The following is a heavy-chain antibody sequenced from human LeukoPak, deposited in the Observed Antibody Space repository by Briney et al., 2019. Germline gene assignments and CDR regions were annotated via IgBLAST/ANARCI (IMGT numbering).Heavy chain of an antibody. CDR1: GGSISSSS. V-gene: IGHV3-48*04. CDR3: ARDGGFCSGGFCYRLFDP. CDR2: ISDSSITM. J-gene: IGHJ5*02. Sequence: SSETLSLTCTVSGGSISSSSYYWGWIRQPPGKGLEWISYISDSSITMYYADSVKGRFTISRDNAKNSLYLQMNSLRAEDTAVYYCARDGGFCSGGFCYRLFDPWGQGTLVTVSS. D-gene: IGHD2-15*01.